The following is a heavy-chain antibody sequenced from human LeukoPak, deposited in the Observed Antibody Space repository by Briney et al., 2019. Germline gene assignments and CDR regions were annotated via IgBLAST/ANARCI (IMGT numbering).Heavy chain of an antibody. CDR3: ARVAAAATGWFDP. CDR2: IYYSGST. CDR1: GGSISSSSYY. V-gene: IGHV4-39*07. D-gene: IGHD6-13*01. Sequence: SETLSLTCTVSGGSISSSSYYWGWIRQPPGKGLEWIGSIYYSGSTYYNPSLKSRVTISVDTSKTQFSLKLSSVTAADTAVYYCARVAAAATGWFDPWGQGTLVTVSS. J-gene: IGHJ5*02.